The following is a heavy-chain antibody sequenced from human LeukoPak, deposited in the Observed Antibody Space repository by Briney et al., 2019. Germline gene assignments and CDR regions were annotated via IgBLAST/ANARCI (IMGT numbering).Heavy chain of an antibody. CDR1: GFTFSNYA. J-gene: IGHJ4*02. CDR3: ARALRKYYFDY. D-gene: IGHD4-17*01. Sequence: GGSLRLSCAASGFTFSNYAMSWVRQAPGKGLEWVSAISGSGGSTYYADSVKGRFTISRDISKNTLYLQMNSLRAEDTAVYCCARALRKYYFDYWGQGTLVTVSS. V-gene: IGHV3-23*01. CDR2: ISGSGGST.